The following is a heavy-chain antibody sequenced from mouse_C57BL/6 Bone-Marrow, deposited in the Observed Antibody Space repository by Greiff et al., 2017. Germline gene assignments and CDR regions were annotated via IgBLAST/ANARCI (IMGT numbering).Heavy chain of an antibody. V-gene: IGHV1-64*01. J-gene: IGHJ2*01. CDR1: GYTFTSYW. CDR3: ASAYYGSFFDY. D-gene: IGHD1-1*01. CDR2: IHPNSGST. Sequence: VQLQQPGAELVKPGASVKLSCKASGYTFTSYWMHWVKQRPGQGLEWIGMIHPNSGSTNYNEKFKSKATLTVDQSSSTAYMQLSSLTSEDSAVYYCASAYYGSFFDYWGQGTTLTVSS.